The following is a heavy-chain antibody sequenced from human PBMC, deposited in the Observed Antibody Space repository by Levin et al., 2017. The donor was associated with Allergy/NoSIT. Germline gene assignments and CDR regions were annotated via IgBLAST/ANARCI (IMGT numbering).Heavy chain of an antibody. CDR2: ISGNGGVT. D-gene: IGHD4-23*01. CDR3: ARGLYADNPIIAFDF. V-gene: IGHV3-23*01. J-gene: IGHJ3*01. Sequence: AGGSLRLSCAASGFTFNSYTMTWVRQAPGKGLEWVSAISGNGGVTYYADSVKGRFTISRDNSKNTLYLQMNTLRAEDTALYDCARGLYADNPIIAFDFWGQGTMVTVSS. CDR1: GFTFNSYT.